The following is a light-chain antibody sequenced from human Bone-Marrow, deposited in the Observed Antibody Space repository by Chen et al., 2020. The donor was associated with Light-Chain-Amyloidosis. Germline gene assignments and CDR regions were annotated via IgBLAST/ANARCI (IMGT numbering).Light chain of an antibody. V-gene: IGLV3-21*02. CDR3: QVWDRSSDRPV. J-gene: IGLJ3*02. CDR1: NIGSTS. CDR2: DDS. Sequence: SYVLTQPSSVPVAPGQTAPIACGGNNIGSTSVHWYQQTPGQAPLLVVYDDSDRPSGIPERLSGSNSGNTATLTISRVEAGDEADYYCQVWDRSSDRPVFGGGTKLTVL.